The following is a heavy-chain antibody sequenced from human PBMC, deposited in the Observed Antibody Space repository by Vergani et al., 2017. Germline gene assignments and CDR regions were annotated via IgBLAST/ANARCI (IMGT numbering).Heavy chain of an antibody. CDR2: IYYSGST. CDR1: GASIRSSNYY. J-gene: IGHJ5*02. D-gene: IGHD6-19*01. CDR3: AGHSTVEWLVKLGWFDP. V-gene: IGHV4-39*01. Sequence: QLQLQESGPGLVKPSATLSLTCSVSGASIRSSNYYWGWIRQPPGKGLEWIASIYYSGSTYYNPSLKSRVTISVYTSKNQFSLKLSSVTAADTAVYVCAGHSTVEWLVKLGWFDPWGQGILVTVSS.